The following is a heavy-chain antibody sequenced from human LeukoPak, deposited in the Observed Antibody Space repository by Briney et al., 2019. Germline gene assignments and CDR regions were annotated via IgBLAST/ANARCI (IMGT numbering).Heavy chain of an antibody. V-gene: IGHV1-2*02. Sequence: GASVKVSCKASGYTFANYDINWVRQAPGQGLEWMGWINPNSGGTNYAQKFQGRVTMTRDTSISTAYMELSRLRSDDTAVYYCARVTYYYDSSGYCLLYWGQGTLVTVSS. D-gene: IGHD3-22*01. CDR1: GYTFANYD. CDR2: INPNSGGT. J-gene: IGHJ4*02. CDR3: ARVTYYYDSSGYCLLY.